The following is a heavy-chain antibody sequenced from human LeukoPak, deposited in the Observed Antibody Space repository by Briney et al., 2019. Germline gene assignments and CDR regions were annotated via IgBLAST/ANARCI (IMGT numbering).Heavy chain of an antibody. CDR2: IYYSGST. CDR3: ARDTRQLVTQGAFDI. Sequence: SETLSLTCTVSGGSISSYYWSWIRQPPGKGLEWIGYIYYSGSTNYNPSLKSRVTISVDTSKNQFSLKLSSVTAADTAVYYCARDTRQLVTQGAFDIWGQGTMVTVSS. J-gene: IGHJ3*02. CDR1: GGSISSYY. V-gene: IGHV4-59*01. D-gene: IGHD6-13*01.